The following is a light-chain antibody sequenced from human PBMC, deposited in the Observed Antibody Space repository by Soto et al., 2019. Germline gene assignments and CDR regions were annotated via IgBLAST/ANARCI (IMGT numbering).Light chain of an antibody. CDR1: QSVGGTY. V-gene: IGKV3-20*01. CDR2: GAS. Sequence: EIVLTQSPGTLSLSPGERATLSCRASQSVGGTYLAWYRQRPGQTPRLLIYGASTRATGIPDRFSGSGSGTDFTRTISRLEPEDFAVYYCQQYGSSLFTCGPGTKVDIK. J-gene: IGKJ3*01. CDR3: QQYGSSLFT.